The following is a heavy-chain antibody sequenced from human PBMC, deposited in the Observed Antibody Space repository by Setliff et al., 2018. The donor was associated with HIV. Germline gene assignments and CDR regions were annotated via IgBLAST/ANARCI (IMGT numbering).Heavy chain of an antibody. CDR2: IIPMFGRV. CDR1: GGTFSSYA. V-gene: IGHV1-69*13. J-gene: IGHJ3*02. D-gene: IGHD6-13*01. Sequence: SVKVSCKPSGGTFSSYAISWVRQAPGQGFEWMGGIIPMFGRVNYAQKFQGRVTITADESTSTAYMELSSLRSEDTAEYYCARDGSSTWTGVRAFDIWGQGTMVTVSS. CDR3: ARDGSSTWTGVRAFDI.